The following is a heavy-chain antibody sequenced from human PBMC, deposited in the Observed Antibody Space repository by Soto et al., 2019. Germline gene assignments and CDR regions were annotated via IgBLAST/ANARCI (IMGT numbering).Heavy chain of an antibody. V-gene: IGHV3-13*01. J-gene: IGHJ6*02. CDR1: GFTFSSYD. D-gene: IGHD3-22*01. Sequence: GGSLRLSCAASGFTFSSYDMHWVRQATGKGLEWVSAIGTAGDTYYPGSVKGRFTISRENAKNSLYLQMNSLRAEDTAVYYCARDVGDSSGYYYSAYGMDVWGQGTTVTVS. CDR3: ARDVGDSSGYYYSAYGMDV. CDR2: IGTAGDT.